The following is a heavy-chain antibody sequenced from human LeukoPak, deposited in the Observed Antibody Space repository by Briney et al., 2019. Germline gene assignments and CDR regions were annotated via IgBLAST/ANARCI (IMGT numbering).Heavy chain of an antibody. J-gene: IGHJ5*02. D-gene: IGHD2/OR15-2a*01. CDR2: IYYSGST. CDR1: GGSISSYY. V-gene: IGHV4-59*01. Sequence: PSETLSLTCTVSGGSISSYYWSWIPQPPGKRLECIGYIYYSGSTNYNPSLKSRVTISVDTSKNQFSLKLSSVTAADTAVYYCARETSMNWFDPWGQGTLVTVSS. CDR3: ARETSMNWFDP.